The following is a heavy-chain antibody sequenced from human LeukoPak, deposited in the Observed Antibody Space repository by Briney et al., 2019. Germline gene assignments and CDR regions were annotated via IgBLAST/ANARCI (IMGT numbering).Heavy chain of an antibody. Sequence: GGSLRLSCAAPGFTFSSYSMNWVRQAPGKGLEWVSSISSSSSYIYYADSVKGRFTISRDNAKNSLYLQMNSLRAEDTAVYYCAREYSGSYLETFDYWGQGTLVTVSS. V-gene: IGHV3-21*01. CDR1: GFTFSSYS. CDR2: ISSSSSYI. CDR3: AREYSGSYLETFDY. D-gene: IGHD1-26*01. J-gene: IGHJ4*02.